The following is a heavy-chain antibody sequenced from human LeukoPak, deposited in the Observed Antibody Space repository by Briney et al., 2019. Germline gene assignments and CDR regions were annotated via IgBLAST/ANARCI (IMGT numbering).Heavy chain of an antibody. Sequence: GRSLRLSCAASGFTFSSYGMHWVRQAPGKGLEWVAVIWYDGSNKYYADSVKGRFTISRDNSKNTLYLQMNSLRAEDTAVYYCATSVMVYYYYGMDVWGKGTTVTVSS. CDR1: GFTFSSYG. V-gene: IGHV3-33*01. D-gene: IGHD2-8*01. J-gene: IGHJ6*04. CDR3: ATSVMVYYYYGMDV. CDR2: IWYDGSNK.